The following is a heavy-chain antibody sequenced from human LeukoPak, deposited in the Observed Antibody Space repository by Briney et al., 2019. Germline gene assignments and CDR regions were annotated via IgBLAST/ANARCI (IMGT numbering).Heavy chain of an antibody. Sequence: SETLSLTCTVSGGSISSSGYYWGWIRQPPGKGLEWIGSIYYSGSTYYNPSLKSRVTISVDTSKDQFSLKLSSVTAADTAVYYCARDGDWAITTVTRGENWFDPWGQGTLVTVSS. D-gene: IGHD4-17*01. CDR3: ARDGDWAITTVTRGENWFDP. J-gene: IGHJ5*02. V-gene: IGHV4-39*07. CDR1: GGSISSSGYY. CDR2: IYYSGST.